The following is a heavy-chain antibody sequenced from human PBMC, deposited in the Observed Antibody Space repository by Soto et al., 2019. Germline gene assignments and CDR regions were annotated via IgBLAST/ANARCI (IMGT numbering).Heavy chain of an antibody. Sequence: LRLSCAASGFTFSTYWMHWVRQAPGKGLVWVSRIKSDGSSTTYADSVKGRFTISRDNAKNTLYLQMNSLRVEDTAVYYCARSDWFDPWGQGTLVTVSS. CDR2: IKSDGSST. CDR3: ARSDWFDP. CDR1: GFTFSTYW. V-gene: IGHV3-74*01. J-gene: IGHJ5*02.